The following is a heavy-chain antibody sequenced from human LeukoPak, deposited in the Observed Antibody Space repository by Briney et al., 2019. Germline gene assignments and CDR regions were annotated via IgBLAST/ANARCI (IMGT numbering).Heavy chain of an antibody. CDR2: ISGSGGST. V-gene: IGHV3-23*01. CDR3: AKDGVYDFWSGYYLDY. CDR1: GFTFSSYA. J-gene: IGHJ4*02. D-gene: IGHD3-3*01. Sequence: GGSLRLSCAVSGFTFSSYAMSWVRQAPGKGLEWVSAISGSGGSTYYADSVKGRFTISRDNSKNTLYLQMNSLRAEDTAVYYCAKDGVYDFWSGYYLDYWGQGTLVTVSS.